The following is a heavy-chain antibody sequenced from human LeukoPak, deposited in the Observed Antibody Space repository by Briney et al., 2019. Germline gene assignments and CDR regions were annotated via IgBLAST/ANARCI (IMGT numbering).Heavy chain of an antibody. D-gene: IGHD3-10*01. V-gene: IGHV3-7*01. CDR3: AKLAKYFYGSETYYFFEH. CDR1: GFSFTTYW. J-gene: IGHJ4*02. Sequence: GGSLRLSCAASGFSFTTYWMSWVRQAPGKGLEWVSNIKQDGTEKYYVDSVKGRFTISRDNAKNSLYLQMNSLRVEDTAVYYCAKLAKYFYGSETYYFFEHWGQGTPVTASS. CDR2: IKQDGTEK.